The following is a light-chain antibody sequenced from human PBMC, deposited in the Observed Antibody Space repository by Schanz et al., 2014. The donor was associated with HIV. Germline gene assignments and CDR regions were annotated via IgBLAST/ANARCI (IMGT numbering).Light chain of an antibody. Sequence: IQMTQSPSTVSASVGDRVTITCRASQTIGRLLAWYQQRPGRAPNLLIYQASSLETGVPSRFSGRGSGTEFTLTINGLQPDDFVNYYCQQCDSYPYTFGQGTKLDIK. CDR1: QTIGRL. V-gene: IGKV1-5*03. CDR2: QAS. J-gene: IGKJ2*01. CDR3: QQCDSYPYT.